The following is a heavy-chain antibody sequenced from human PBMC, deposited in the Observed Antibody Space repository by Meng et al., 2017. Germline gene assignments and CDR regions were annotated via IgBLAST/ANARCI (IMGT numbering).Heavy chain of an antibody. CDR1: GFTFSSYG. CDR3: ARDYGDHFGFDY. Sequence: QLVESGGIVVQPGRPLRLSCSASGFTFSSYGMQWVRQAPGKWLEWVAVIWYDGSNKYYADSVKGRSTISRDNSKNTLYLQMNSLRAEDTAVYYCARDYGDHFGFDYWGQGTLVTVSS. J-gene: IGHJ4*02. V-gene: IGHV3-33*01. CDR2: IWYDGSNK. D-gene: IGHD4-17*01.